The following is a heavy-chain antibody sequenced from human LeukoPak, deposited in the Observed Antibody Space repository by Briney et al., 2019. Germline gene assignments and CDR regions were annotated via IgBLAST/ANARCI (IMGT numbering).Heavy chain of an antibody. CDR1: GFTFSSYA. V-gene: IGHV3-23*01. D-gene: IGHD5-12*01. CDR3: AFGYDRAYYYGMDV. Sequence: GGSLRLSCAASGFTFSSYAMSWVRQAPGKGLEWVSAISAGGGSTYYADSVKGRFTISRDNSKNTLHLQMNSLRAEDTAVYYCAFGYDRAYYYGMDVWGQGTTVTVSS. J-gene: IGHJ6*02. CDR2: ISAGGGST.